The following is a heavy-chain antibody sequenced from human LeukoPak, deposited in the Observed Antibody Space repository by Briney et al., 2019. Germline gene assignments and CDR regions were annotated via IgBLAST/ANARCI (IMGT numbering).Heavy chain of an antibody. CDR1: GFTFSSYA. V-gene: IGHV3-48*01. CDR3: AREPTYTSSWYSTCDY. CDR2: ISLSST. Sequence: GGSLRLSCAASGFTFSSYAMSWVRQAPGKGLEWVSYISLSSTYYADSVKGRFTISRDNAKNSLYLQMNSLRAEDSAIYYCAREPTYTSSWYSTCDYWGQGTLATVSS. J-gene: IGHJ4*02. D-gene: IGHD6-13*01.